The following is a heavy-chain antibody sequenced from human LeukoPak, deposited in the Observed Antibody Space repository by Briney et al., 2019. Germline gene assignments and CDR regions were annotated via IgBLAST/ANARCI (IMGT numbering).Heavy chain of an antibody. CDR3: AKDGYYYDSSGYYDGGYFDY. CDR1: GFTFHDSA. J-gene: IGHJ4*02. CDR2: ISGSAKST. Sequence: PGRSLRLSCAASGFTFHDSAMHWVRQAPGKGLEWVSGISGSAKSTYYADSVKGRFTISRDNSKNTMYLQMKSLRAEDTAEYFCAKDGYYYDSSGYYDGGYFDYWGQGTLVTVSS. V-gene: IGHV3-23*01. D-gene: IGHD3-22*01.